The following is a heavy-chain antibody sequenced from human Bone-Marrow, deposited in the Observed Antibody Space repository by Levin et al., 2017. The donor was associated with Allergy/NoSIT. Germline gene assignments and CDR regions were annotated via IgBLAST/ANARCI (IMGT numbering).Heavy chain of an antibody. D-gene: IGHD5-24*01. V-gene: IGHV3-33*01. Sequence: QHGESLKISCAVSGFTLSNYGMHWVRQAPGKGLQWVAVIYYHGNEKYYADSVKGRFTISRDISNDTLYLQMNSLGVEDTAIYYCARSRDGYNHGYSWGQGTLVAVSA. CDR3: ARSRDGYNHGYS. CDR2: IYYHGNEK. J-gene: IGHJ4*02. CDR1: GFTLSNYG.